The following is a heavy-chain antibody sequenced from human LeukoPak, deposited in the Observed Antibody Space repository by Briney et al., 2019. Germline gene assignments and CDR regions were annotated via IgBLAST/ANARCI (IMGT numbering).Heavy chain of an antibody. CDR2: IRYDGSNK. CDR1: GFTFSSYG. CDR3: AKDGHPARIQLQESLYFDY. J-gene: IGHJ4*02. V-gene: IGHV3-30*02. Sequence: PGGSLRLSCAASGFTFSSYGMHWVRQAPGKGLEWVAFIRYDGSNKYYADSVKGRFTISRDNSKNTLYLQMNSLRAEDTAVYYCAKDGHPARIQLQESLYFDYWGQGTLVTVSS. D-gene: IGHD5-18*01.